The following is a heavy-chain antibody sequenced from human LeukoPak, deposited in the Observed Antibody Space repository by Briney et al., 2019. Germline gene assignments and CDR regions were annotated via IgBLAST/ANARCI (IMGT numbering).Heavy chain of an antibody. CDR1: GFTFSSYA. CDR2: ISGSGGST. D-gene: IGHD1-26*01. CDR3: ASPKNSGSYSDAFDI. J-gene: IGHJ3*02. Sequence: GGSLRLPCAASGFTFSSYAMSWVRQAPGKGLEWVSAISGSGGSTYYADSVKGRFTISSDNSKNTLYLQMNSLRAEDTAVYYCASPKNSGSYSDAFDIWGQGTMVTVSS. V-gene: IGHV3-23*01.